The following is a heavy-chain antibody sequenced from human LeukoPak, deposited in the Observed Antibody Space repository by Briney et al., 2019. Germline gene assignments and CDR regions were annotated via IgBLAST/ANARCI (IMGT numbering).Heavy chain of an antibody. V-gene: IGHV3-7*03. J-gene: IGHJ4*02. CDR1: GFSFGKYW. CDR2: IKLDGSEK. CDR3: ARDREGDFDY. Sequence: HPGGSLRLSCVASGFSFGKYWMSWVRQAPGKGQEWVANIKLDGSEKNYVDSVKGRFTISRDNAKNSLYLQMNSLRAEDTAVYYCARDREGDFDYWGQGTLVTVSS.